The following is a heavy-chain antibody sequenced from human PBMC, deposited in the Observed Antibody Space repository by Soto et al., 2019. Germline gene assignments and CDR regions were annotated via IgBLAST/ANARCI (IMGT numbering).Heavy chain of an antibody. CDR1: GYTFTSYG. CDR3: ARTIVAVPAALNWFDP. V-gene: IGHV1-18*01. Sequence: QVQLVQSGAELKKPGASVKVSCKTSGYTFTSYGISWVRQAPGQGLEWMGWIRPYNGNTNYAQKFQGKVTMTTDTSTNTAYMELRSLRSDDTGVYYCARTIVAVPAALNWFDPWGQGTLVSVSS. CDR2: IRPYNGNT. D-gene: IGHD2-2*01. J-gene: IGHJ5*02.